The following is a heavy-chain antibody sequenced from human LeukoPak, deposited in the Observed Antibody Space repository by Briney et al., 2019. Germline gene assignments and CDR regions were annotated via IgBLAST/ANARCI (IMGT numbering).Heavy chain of an antibody. V-gene: IGHV4-34*01. CDR3: ARHTGGHYFDY. CDR1: GGSFSGYY. CDR2: IYYSGST. J-gene: IGHJ4*02. D-gene: IGHD7-27*01. Sequence: PSETLSLTCAVYGGSFSGYYWSWIRQPPGKGLEWIGSIYYSGSTYYNPSLKSRVTISVDTSKNQFSLKLSSVTAADTAVYYCARHTGGHYFDYWGQGTLVTVSS.